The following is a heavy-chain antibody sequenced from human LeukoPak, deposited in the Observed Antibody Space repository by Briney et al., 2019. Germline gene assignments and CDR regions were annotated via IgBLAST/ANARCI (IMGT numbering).Heavy chain of an antibody. J-gene: IGHJ5*02. CDR2: INHSGST. D-gene: IGHD4-11*01. V-gene: IGHV4-34*01. Sequence: SQTLSLTCAVYGGSLSAYYWSWIRQPPGKGLEWIGEINHSGSTNYNPSLKSRVIISVDTSKNQFSLKVNSVTAADTAVYYCARVHDSDYKIYNWFDPWGQGTLVTVSS. CDR3: ARVHDSDYKIYNWFDP. CDR1: GGSLSAYY.